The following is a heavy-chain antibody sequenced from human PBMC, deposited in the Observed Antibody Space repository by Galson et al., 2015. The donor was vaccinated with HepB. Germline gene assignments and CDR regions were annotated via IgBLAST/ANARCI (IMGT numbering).Heavy chain of an antibody. V-gene: IGHV4-59*01. Sequence: ETLSLTCTVSGGSMSSYYWNWIRQPPGKGLEWIGYVYYNGDTIYNPSLRSRVTMSIDTSKKHFSLKLSSVTAADTAVYFCARDRGDSSGYFDYWGQGTLVTVSS. CDR1: GGSMSSYY. CDR3: ARDRGDSSGYFDY. D-gene: IGHD3-22*01. J-gene: IGHJ4*02. CDR2: VYYNGDT.